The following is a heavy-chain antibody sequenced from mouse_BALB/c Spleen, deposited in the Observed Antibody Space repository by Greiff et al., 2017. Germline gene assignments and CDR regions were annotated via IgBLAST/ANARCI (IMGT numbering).Heavy chain of an antibody. V-gene: IGHV5-12-2*01. D-gene: IGHD2-2*01. J-gene: IGHJ4*01. Sequence: DVMLVESGGGLVQPGGSLKLSCAASGFTFSSYTMSWVRQTPEKRLEWVAYISNGGGSTYYPDTVKGRFTISRDNAKNTLYLQMSSLKSEDTAMYYCARGYYYAMDYWGQGTSVTVSS. CDR2: ISNGGGST. CDR3: ARGYYYAMDY. CDR1: GFTFSSYT.